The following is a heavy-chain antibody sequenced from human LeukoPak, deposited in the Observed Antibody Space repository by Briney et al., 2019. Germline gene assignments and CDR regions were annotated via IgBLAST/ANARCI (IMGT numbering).Heavy chain of an antibody. J-gene: IGHJ4*02. D-gene: IGHD3-10*01. CDR1: GFTFSSYA. CDR3: AREFGEPSHSFDF. CDR2: ISDSGTT. Sequence: GSLRLSCAASGFTFSSYAMSWVRQPPGKGLEWIGKISDSGTTEYNPSLKSQVTISLDTSKNQFSLKLSSVTAADTAVYYCAREFGEPSHSFDFWGQGTLVTVSS. V-gene: IGHV4-34*01.